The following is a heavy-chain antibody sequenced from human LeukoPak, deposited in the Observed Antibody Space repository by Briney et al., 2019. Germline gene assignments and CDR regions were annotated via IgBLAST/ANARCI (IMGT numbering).Heavy chain of an antibody. J-gene: IGHJ4*02. CDR3: ARDKVGSTVVVPAFDY. Sequence: GGSLRLSCAASGFTFSSYTMNWVRQAPGKGLEWVSFISGSSSYIYYADSVKGQFTISRDNAKNSLYLQMSSLRAEDMAVYYCARDKVGSTVVVPAFDYWGQGTLVTVSS. CDR2: ISGSSSYI. CDR1: GFTFSSYT. D-gene: IGHD2-2*01. V-gene: IGHV3-21*01.